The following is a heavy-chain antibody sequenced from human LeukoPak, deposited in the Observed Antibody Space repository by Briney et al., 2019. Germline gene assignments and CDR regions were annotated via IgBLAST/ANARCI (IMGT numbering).Heavy chain of an antibody. CDR2: IYPGNSDT. CDR3: ARLPVAGTASYYYMDV. V-gene: IGHV5-51*01. CDR1: GYGFTSYW. D-gene: IGHD6-19*01. J-gene: IGHJ6*03. Sequence: GESLKISCKGSGYGFTSYWIGWVRQMPRKGLEWMGVIYPGNSDTRYSPSFQGQVTISADKSISTAYLQWSSLKRSDTALYYGARLPVAGTASYYYMDVRGEPTTATVSS.